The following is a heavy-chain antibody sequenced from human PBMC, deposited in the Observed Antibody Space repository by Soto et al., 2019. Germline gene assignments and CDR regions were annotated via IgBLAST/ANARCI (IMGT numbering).Heavy chain of an antibody. CDR1: GFTFSSYG. D-gene: IGHD2-2*01. CDR3: ANLGGGYCTSTDCPDY. J-gene: IGHJ4*02. CDR2: ISYDDRNK. Sequence: QVPLVESGGGVVQPGRSLRLSCAASGFTFSSYGMHWVRQAPGKGLEWVAVISYDDRNKYYADSVKGRFTISRDNSKNTMYLQMNSLRAEATAVYYCANLGGGYCTSTDCPDYWGQGTLVTVSS. V-gene: IGHV3-30*18.